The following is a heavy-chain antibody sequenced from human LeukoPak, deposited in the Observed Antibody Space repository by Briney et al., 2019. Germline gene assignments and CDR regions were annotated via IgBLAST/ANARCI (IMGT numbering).Heavy chain of an antibody. CDR3: ASDWNSFDY. CDR1: GFTFSSYT. Sequence: GGSLRLSCAASGFTFSSYTMNWVRQAPGKGLEWVSHISSSGSTIYYADSVKGRFTTSRDNAKNSLYLQMNSLRAEDTAVYYCASDWNSFDYWGQGTLVTVSS. D-gene: IGHD1-7*01. J-gene: IGHJ4*02. CDR2: ISSSGSTI. V-gene: IGHV3-48*04.